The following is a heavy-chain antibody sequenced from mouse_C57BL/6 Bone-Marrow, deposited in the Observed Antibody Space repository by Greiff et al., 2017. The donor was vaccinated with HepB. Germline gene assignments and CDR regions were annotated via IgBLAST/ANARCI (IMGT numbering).Heavy chain of an antibody. CDR2: ISSGSSTI. J-gene: IGHJ3*01. CDR1: GFTFSDYG. Sequence: EVMLVESGGGLVKPGGSLKLSCAASGFTFSDYGMHWVRQAPEKGLEWVAYISSGSSTIYYADTVKGRFTISRDNAKNTLFLQMTSLRSEDTAMYYCARPLLPAWFAYWGQGTLVTVSA. CDR3: ARPLLPAWFAY. V-gene: IGHV5-17*01. D-gene: IGHD2-10*01.